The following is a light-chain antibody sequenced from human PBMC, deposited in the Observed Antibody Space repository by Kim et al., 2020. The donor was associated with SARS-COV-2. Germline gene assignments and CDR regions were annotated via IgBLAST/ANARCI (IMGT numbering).Light chain of an antibody. Sequence: SPGERAARSCRASHSVSSSYLDWYQQKPGQAPRLLIYGSSSRATGIPDRFSGSGSGTDFTLTISRLEPEDFAVYYCQQYGSSPQTFGQGTKVDIK. CDR2: GSS. J-gene: IGKJ1*01. V-gene: IGKV3-20*01. CDR3: QQYGSSPQT. CDR1: HSVSSSY.